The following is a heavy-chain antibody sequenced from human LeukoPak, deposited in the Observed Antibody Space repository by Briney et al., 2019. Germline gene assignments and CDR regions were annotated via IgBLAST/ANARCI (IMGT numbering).Heavy chain of an antibody. D-gene: IGHD2-2*01. CDR3: AKDSGYCSSTSCFYFDY. CDR2: IRYDGSNK. CDR1: GFTFSSYG. J-gene: IGHJ4*02. Sequence: GGSLRLSCTASGFTFSSYGMHWVRQAPGKGLEWVAFIRYDGSNKYYVDSVKGRFTISRDNSKNTLYLQMNSLRAEDTAVYYCAKDSGYCSSTSCFYFDYWGQGTLVTVSS. V-gene: IGHV3-30*02.